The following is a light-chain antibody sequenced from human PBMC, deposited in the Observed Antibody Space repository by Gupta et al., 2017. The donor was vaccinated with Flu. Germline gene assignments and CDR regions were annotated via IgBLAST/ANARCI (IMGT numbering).Light chain of an antibody. CDR2: AVS. V-gene: IGKV1-9*01. CDR1: QAISHS. J-gene: IGKJ4*01. Sequence: DIQLTQSPSFLSASVGDRVAITCRASQAISHSLAWYQQKSGEGPKLLIYAVSTVHTGVPSRFSGSGSGTEFTLTISRLQPEDFGIYYCLHGAQFPATFGRGTRVEVK. CDR3: LHGAQFPAT.